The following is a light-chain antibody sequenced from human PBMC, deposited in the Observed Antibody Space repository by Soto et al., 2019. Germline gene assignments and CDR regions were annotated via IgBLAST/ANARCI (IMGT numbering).Light chain of an antibody. CDR3: MLYMGGGLVV. J-gene: IGLJ2*01. CDR2: STN. CDR1: SGSVSTTYY. V-gene: IGLV8-61*01. Sequence: TVVTQAPSFSVSPGGTVTLTCGLTSGSVSTTYYPSWYQQTPGQAPRTLIYSTNIRSSGVPDRFSGSILGNKAALTITGAQADDESDYHCMLYMGGGLVVFGGGTKVTVL.